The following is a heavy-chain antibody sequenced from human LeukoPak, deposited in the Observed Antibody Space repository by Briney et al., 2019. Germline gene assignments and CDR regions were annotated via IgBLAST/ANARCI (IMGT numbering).Heavy chain of an antibody. Sequence: PSETLSLTCAVYGGSFSGYYWSWIRQPPGKGLEWIGEINHSGSTNYNPSLKSRVTISVDTSKNQFSLRLSSVTAADTAVYYCAREEYGGTYWYFDLWGRGTLVTVSS. CDR1: GGSFSGYY. CDR3: AREEYGGTYWYFDL. D-gene: IGHD2-15*01. J-gene: IGHJ2*01. V-gene: IGHV4-34*01. CDR2: INHSGST.